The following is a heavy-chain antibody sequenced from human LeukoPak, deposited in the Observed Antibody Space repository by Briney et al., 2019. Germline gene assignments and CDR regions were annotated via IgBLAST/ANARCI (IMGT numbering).Heavy chain of an antibody. CDR2: TRNSDNNM. Sequence: GRSLRLSCAASGFTFSDYNMGWMRQAPGKGLEWVSYTRNSDNNMFYADSVKGRFTISRDNAKYSVYLQMNSLRAEDTAVYYCARRMAGDGSHAFDIWGQGTMVTVSS. CDR3: ARRMAGDGSHAFDI. J-gene: IGHJ3*02. CDR1: GFTFSDYN. V-gene: IGHV3-11*01. D-gene: IGHD3-10*01.